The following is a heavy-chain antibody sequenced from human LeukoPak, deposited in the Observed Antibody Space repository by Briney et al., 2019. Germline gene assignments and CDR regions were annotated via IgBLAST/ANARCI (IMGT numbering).Heavy chain of an antibody. V-gene: IGHV5-51*01. CDR2: IYPGDSDT. J-gene: IGHJ1*01. CDR1: GYSFSSYW. CDR3: ARPAVAGRTEYFQY. Sequence: GESLKISCKGSGYSFSSYWIGWVRQMPGKGLEWMGIIYPGDSDTRYSPAFQGQVTISADKSISTPYLQWSSLKASDTAMYYCARPAVAGRTEYFQYWGQGTLVTVSS. D-gene: IGHD6-19*01.